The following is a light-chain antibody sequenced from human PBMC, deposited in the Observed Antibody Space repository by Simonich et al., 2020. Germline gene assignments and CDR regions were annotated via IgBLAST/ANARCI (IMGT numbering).Light chain of an antibody. CDR3: QSYDSSNRV. J-gene: IGLJ3*02. Sequence: NFMLTQPHSVSESPGKTVTISCTRSSGSIASNYVQWYQQRPGSPPTTVIYEDNQSPAGVPDRFSGSIDSSSNSASLTISGLKTEDEADYYCQSYDSSNRVFGGGTKLTVL. CDR1: SGSIASNY. V-gene: IGLV6-57*01. CDR2: EDN.